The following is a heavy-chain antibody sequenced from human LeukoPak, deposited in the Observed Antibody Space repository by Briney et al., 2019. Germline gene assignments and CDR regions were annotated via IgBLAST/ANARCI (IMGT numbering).Heavy chain of an antibody. J-gene: IGHJ4*02. CDR2: ISSGSETR. V-gene: IGHV3-48*04. CDR1: GFRFSSHS. Sequence: GGSLRLSCEASGFRFSSHSMNWVRQAPGKGLEWVSYISSGSETRYYADAVKGRFTISRDNAKNSLFLQMNSLRAEDTAVYYCARDRGSITMVRGVNYYWGQGTLVTVSS. D-gene: IGHD3-10*01. CDR3: ARDRGSITMVRGVNYY.